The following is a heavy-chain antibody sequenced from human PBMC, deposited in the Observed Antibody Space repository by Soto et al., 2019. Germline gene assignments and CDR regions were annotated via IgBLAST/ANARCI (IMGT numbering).Heavy chain of an antibody. J-gene: IGHJ5*02. CDR2: IYHSGST. CDR3: AREEEWFDP. V-gene: IGHV4-30-2*01. Sequence: QLQLQESGSGLVKPSQTLSLTCAVSGGSISSGGYSWSWIRQPPGKGLEWIGYIYHSGSTYYNPSLKGRVPIAVDRSKNQFSLKLSSVTAADTAGYYCAREEEWFDPWGQGTLVTVSS. CDR1: GGSISSGGYS.